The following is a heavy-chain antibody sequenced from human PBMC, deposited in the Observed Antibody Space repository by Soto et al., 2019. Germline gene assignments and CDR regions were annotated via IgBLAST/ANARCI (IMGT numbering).Heavy chain of an antibody. Sequence: SSVKVSGKASGGTFSSYAISWVRQAPGQGLEWMGGIIPIFGTANYAQKFQGRVTITADKSTSTAYMELSSLRSEDTAVYYCARLIPGSYDAFDIWGQGTMVTVSS. CDR1: GGTFSSYA. D-gene: IGHD6-19*01. J-gene: IGHJ3*02. V-gene: IGHV1-69*06. CDR2: IIPIFGTA. CDR3: ARLIPGSYDAFDI.